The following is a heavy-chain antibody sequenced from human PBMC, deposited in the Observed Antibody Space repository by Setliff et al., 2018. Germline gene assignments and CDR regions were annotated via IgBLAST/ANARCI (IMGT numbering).Heavy chain of an antibody. J-gene: IGHJ3*02. CDR2: INPSGGLT. V-gene: IGHV1-46*03. CDR3: ARDRYYNSWSGTSITAPHDAFDI. CDR1: GHSLTSNH. Sequence: GASVKVSCKASGHSLTSNHFHWGRQAPGKGLEWMGIINPSGGLTRYAQKFQGRVTMTRDTSTSTVYMEVSSLRSEDTAVYYCARDRYYNSWSGTSITAPHDAFDIWGQGTMVTVSS. D-gene: IGHD3-3*01.